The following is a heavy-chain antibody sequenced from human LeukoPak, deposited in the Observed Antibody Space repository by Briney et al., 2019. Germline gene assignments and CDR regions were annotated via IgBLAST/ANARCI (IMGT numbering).Heavy chain of an antibody. CDR3: ARGANRFTYYYDSSGYYYFDY. CDR1: GGTFSSYA. Sequence: GASVKVSCKASGGTFSSYAISWVRQAPGQGREWMGGIIPIFGTANYAQKFQGRVTITADESTSTAYMELSSLRSEDTAVYYCARGANRFTYYYDSSGYYYFDYLGQGTLVTVSS. D-gene: IGHD3-22*01. J-gene: IGHJ4*02. CDR2: IIPIFGTA. V-gene: IGHV1-69*13.